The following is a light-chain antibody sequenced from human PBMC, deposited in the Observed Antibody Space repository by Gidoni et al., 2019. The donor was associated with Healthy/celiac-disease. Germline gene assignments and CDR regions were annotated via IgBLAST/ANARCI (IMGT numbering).Light chain of an antibody. CDR1: QSVSSN. CDR3: QQYNNWPLT. Sequence: IVLTHSPAPLSVSPGERATLSCRASQSVSSNLAWYQQKPGQAPRLLIYGASTRATGIPARFSGSGSGTEFTLTISSLQSEDFAVYYCQQYNNWPLTFGGGTKVEIK. V-gene: IGKV3-15*01. J-gene: IGKJ4*01. CDR2: GAS.